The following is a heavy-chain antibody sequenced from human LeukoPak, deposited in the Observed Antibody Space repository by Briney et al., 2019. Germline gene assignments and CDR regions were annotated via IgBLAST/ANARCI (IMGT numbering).Heavy chain of an antibody. D-gene: IGHD4-17*01. CDR3: ARDHNGYGDYVYYYYGMDV. J-gene: IGHJ6*02. V-gene: IGHV1-69*04. Sequence: SVKVSCKVSGYTLTEVSMHWVRQAPGQGLEWMGRIIPILGIANYAQKFQGRVTITADKSTSTAYMELSSLRSEDTAVYYCARDHNGYGDYVYYYYGMDVWGQGTTVTVSS. CDR1: GYTLTEVS. CDR2: IIPILGIA.